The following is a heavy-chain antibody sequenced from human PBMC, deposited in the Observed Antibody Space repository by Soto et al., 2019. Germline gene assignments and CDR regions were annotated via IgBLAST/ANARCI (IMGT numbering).Heavy chain of an antibody. CDR1: GFTVSSNY. V-gene: IGHV3-66*01. J-gene: IGHJ4*02. CDR3: ARESIVGATNTFDY. D-gene: IGHD1-26*01. Sequence: EVQLVESGGGLVQPGESLRLSCAASGFTVSSNYMSWVRQAPGKGLEWVSIIYIGGSTYYADSVKGRFTISRDNSKNTLYLQMNSLRAEDTAVYYCARESIVGATNTFDYWGQGTLVTVSS. CDR2: IYIGGST.